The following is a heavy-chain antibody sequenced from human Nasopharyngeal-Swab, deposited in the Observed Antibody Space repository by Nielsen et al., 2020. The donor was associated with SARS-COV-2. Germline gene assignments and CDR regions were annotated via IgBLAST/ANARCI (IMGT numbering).Heavy chain of an antibody. CDR3: AKEGGYYDLTTYFDY. V-gene: IGHV3-7*03. J-gene: IGHJ4*02. D-gene: IGHD3-22*01. CDR1: GFTFSSYW. Sequence: GESLKISCAASGFTFSSYWMSWVRQAPGKGLEWVANIKQDGSEKYYVDSVKGRFTISRDNSKNTLYLQMNSLRAEDTAVYYCAKEGGYYDLTTYFDYWGQGTLVTVSS. CDR2: IKQDGSEK.